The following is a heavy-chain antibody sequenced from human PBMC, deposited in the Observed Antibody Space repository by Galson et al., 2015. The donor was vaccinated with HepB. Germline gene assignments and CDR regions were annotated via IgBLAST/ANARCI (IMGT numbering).Heavy chain of an antibody. CDR2: FDPEDGET. Sequence: SVKVSCKVSGYTLTELSMHWVRQAPGKGLEWMGGFDPEDGETIYAQKFQGRVTMAEDTSTDTAYMELSSLRSEDTAVYYCATAHLEYNGDYYWFDPWGQGTPVTVSS. V-gene: IGHV1-24*01. CDR3: ATAHLEYNGDYYWFDP. CDR1: GYTLTELS. J-gene: IGHJ5*02. D-gene: IGHD4-17*01.